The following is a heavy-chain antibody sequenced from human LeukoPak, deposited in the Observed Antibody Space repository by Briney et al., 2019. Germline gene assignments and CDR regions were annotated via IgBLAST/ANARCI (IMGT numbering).Heavy chain of an antibody. CDR2: IDSDGSGT. D-gene: IGHD3-3*01. V-gene: IGHV3-74*01. CDR3: AKGAPLYYDFWSGYYFDF. Sequence: GGSLRLSCSASGLTLSGYWMHWVRQIPGKGLVWVSRIDSDGSGTSYADSVKGRFTISRDDVKNMLYLQMNSLRVEDTGLYYCAKGAPLYYDFWSGYYFDFWGQGTLVTVSS. CDR1: GLTLSGYW. J-gene: IGHJ4*02.